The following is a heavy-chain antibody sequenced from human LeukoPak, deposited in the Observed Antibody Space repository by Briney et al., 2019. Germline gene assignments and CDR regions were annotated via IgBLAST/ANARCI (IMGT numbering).Heavy chain of an antibody. V-gene: IGHV3-21*06. D-gene: IGHD1-14*01. J-gene: IGHJ4*02. CDR3: ATETNGRHYDY. CDR1: GLTFSTSG. CDR2: IGPTGSDR. Sequence: GGSLRLSCTASGLTFSTSGFNWVRQAPGKWLEWVASIGPTGSDRYHADSIKGRFTISRDNANNFLYLQMNSLRAEDTAVYYCATETNGRHYDYWGQGTLLTVSS.